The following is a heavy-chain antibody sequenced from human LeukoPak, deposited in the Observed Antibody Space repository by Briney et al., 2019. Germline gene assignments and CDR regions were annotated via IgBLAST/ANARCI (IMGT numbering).Heavy chain of an antibody. D-gene: IGHD3-16*01. V-gene: IGHV1-2*02. J-gene: IGHJ4*02. CDR2: INPDSGGT. CDR1: GYTFTGYY. Sequence: ASVKVSCKASGYTFTGYYMHWVRQAPAQGLEWMGWINPDSGGTNYAQKFQGRVTMTRDTSNSTAYMELSRLRPDDTAVYYCAKDRGPEWWGSFGSWGQGTLVTVSS. CDR3: AKDRGPEWWGSFGS.